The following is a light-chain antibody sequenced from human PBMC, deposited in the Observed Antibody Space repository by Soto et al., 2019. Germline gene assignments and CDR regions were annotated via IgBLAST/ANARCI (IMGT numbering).Light chain of an antibody. V-gene: IGKV1-5*01. CDR2: DAS. Sequence: DIQMTQSPSTLSVSVGDRVTITCRASQSISSWLAWYQQKPGKAPKLLIYDASSLDSGVPSRFRGSGSGTEFTLTINSLEPEDFAVYYCHQYNSYSPQGTFGQGTKVDIK. CDR3: HQYNSYSPQGT. CDR1: QSISSW. J-gene: IGKJ1*01.